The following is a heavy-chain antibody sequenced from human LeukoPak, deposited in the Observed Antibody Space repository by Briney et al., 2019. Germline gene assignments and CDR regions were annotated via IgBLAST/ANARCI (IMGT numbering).Heavy chain of an antibody. CDR2: INPNSGGT. V-gene: IGHV1-2*06. CDR1: GGTFSSYA. J-gene: IGHJ4*02. D-gene: IGHD3-10*01. Sequence: GSSVKVSCKASGGTFSSYAISWVRQAPGQGLEWMGRINPNSGGTNYAQKFQGRVTMTRDTSISTAYMELSRLRSDDTAVYYCARDQPHGESDYWGQGTLVTVSS. CDR3: ARDQPHGESDY.